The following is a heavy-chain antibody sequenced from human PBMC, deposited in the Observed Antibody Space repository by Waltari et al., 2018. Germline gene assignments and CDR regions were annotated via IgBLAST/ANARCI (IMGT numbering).Heavy chain of an antibody. Sequence: QVQLQESGPGLVKPSETLSLTCAVSGYSISSGYYWGWIRQPPGKGLEWIGSISHSGSTYYNPSLKRRVTISVDTAKNQFSLKLSSVTAADTAVYYCARSEWSRTFDYWGQGTLVTVSS. V-gene: IGHV4-38-2*01. CDR1: GYSISSGYY. CDR2: ISHSGST. D-gene: IGHD3-3*01. CDR3: ARSEWSRTFDY. J-gene: IGHJ4*02.